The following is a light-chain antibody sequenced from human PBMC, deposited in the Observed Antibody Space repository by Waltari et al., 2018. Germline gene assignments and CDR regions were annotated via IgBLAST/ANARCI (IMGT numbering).Light chain of an antibody. CDR2: GTS. V-gene: IGKV3-20*01. J-gene: IGKJ1*01. CDR1: QSVSSTS. CDR3: QYYGNHPET. Sequence: EIVLTQSPGTLSLSPVERTTLACRASQSVSSTSLAWYQHRPGQAPRLLIYGTSSRATDIPDRFSGSGSGTDFTLTISRLEPEDFAVYYCQYYGNHPETFGQGTKVEIK.